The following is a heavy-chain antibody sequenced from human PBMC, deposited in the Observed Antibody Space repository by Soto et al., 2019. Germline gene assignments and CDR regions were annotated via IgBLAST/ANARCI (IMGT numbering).Heavy chain of an antibody. Sequence: VKVSCKASGLTFTSSAVQWVRQARGQRLEWIGWIVVGSGNTNYAQKFQERVTITRDMSTSTAYMELSSLRSEDTAVYYCAADVGYYDSTRPDAFDIWGQGTMVTVSS. CDR2: IVVGSGNT. V-gene: IGHV1-58*01. CDR1: GLTFTSSA. CDR3: AADVGYYDSTRPDAFDI. J-gene: IGHJ3*02. D-gene: IGHD3-22*01.